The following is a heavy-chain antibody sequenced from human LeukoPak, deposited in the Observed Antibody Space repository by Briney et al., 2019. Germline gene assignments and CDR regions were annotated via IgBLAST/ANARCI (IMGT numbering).Heavy chain of an antibody. V-gene: IGHV3-30*18. Sequence: PGGSLRLSCAASGFTFSSYGMHWVRQAPGKGLEWVAVISYDGSNKYYADSVKGRFTISRDNSKNTLYLQMNSLRAEDTAVYYCAKDQWVDIVVVPAAFDYWGQGTLVTVSS. CDR2: ISYDGSNK. CDR3: AKDQWVDIVVVPAAFDY. J-gene: IGHJ4*02. CDR1: GFTFSSYG. D-gene: IGHD2-2*03.